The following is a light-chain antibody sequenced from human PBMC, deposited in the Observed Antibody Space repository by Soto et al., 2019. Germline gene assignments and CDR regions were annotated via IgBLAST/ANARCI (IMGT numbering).Light chain of an antibody. V-gene: IGKV3-20*01. CDR2: GAS. CDR1: QTVSSY. J-gene: IGKJ5*01. Sequence: ENVLTQSPGTLSLYPGERATLSCRASQTVSSYFTWYQQSPGQAPRLLISGASRRATGIPDRFSGSGSGTDFTPTIIRLEPEEFALYYCQQYGTSPITFGHGTRLEIK. CDR3: QQYGTSPIT.